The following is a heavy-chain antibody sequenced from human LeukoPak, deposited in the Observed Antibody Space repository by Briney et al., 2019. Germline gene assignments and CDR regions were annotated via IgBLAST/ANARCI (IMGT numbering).Heavy chain of an antibody. CDR3: ARENDFWSGYPNFDY. V-gene: IGHV3-21*01. Sequence: PGGSLRLSCAASGFTFSSYAMSWVRQAPGKGLEWVSSISSSSSYIYYADSVKGRFTISRDNAKNSLYLQMNSLRAEDTAVYYCARENDFWSGYPNFDYWGQGTLVTVSS. CDR1: GFTFSSYA. CDR2: ISSSSSYI. D-gene: IGHD3-3*01. J-gene: IGHJ4*02.